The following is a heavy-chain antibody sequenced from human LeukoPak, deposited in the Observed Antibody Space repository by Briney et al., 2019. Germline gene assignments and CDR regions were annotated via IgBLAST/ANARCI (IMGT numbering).Heavy chain of an antibody. CDR1: GFTVSRNY. CDR3: TRDDFDCSTTTCFGGRRAFDL. J-gene: IGHJ3*01. V-gene: IGHV3-53*01. Sequence: GGSLRLSCAASGFTVSRNYMAWVRQAPGKGLERVSILYIGDNPYYADSVKGRFTISRDDSKNTVYLQMNSLRVEDSAMYYCTRDDFDCSTTTCFGGRRAFDLWGQGTMVAVSS. CDR2: LYIGDNP. D-gene: IGHD2-2*01.